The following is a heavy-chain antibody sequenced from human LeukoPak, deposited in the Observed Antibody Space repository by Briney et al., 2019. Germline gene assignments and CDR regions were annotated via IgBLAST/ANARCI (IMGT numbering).Heavy chain of an antibody. CDR2: INPNSGGT. CDR3: ARSGYSSSWGFDY. V-gene: IGHV1-2*02. D-gene: IGHD6-13*01. CDR1: GYTFTSYG. Sequence: ASVKVSCKASGYTFTSYGISWVRQAPGQGLEWMGWINPNSGGTNYAQKFQGRVTMTRDTSISTAYMELSRLRSDDTAVYYCARSGYSSSWGFDYWGQGTLVTVSS. J-gene: IGHJ4*02.